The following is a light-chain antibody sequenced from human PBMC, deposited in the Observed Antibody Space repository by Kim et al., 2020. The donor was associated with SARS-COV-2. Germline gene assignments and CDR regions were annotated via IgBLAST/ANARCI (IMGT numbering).Light chain of an antibody. J-gene: IGLJ3*02. CDR2: DVS. Sequence: SITISCTGTSSDVGGYNYVSWYQQHPGKAPKLMIYDVSNRPSGVSNRFSGSKSGNTASLTISGLQAEDETDYYCSSYTSSSTLGVFGGGTKLTVL. V-gene: IGLV2-14*03. CDR1: SSDVGGYNY. CDR3: SSYTSSSTLGV.